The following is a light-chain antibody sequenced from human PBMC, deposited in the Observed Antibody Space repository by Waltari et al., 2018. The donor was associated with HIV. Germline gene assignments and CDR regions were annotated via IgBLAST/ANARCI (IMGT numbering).Light chain of an antibody. CDR1: SSDIADYNY. Sequence: QSALTQPASVSGSPGQSITISCSGASSDIADYNYVSWYQQHRGKAPKLMIFEVNKRPSGVSNRFSASKSGYTASLTISGLQAEDEADYYCSSYTSGSTIFGGGTKLTVL. V-gene: IGLV2-14*01. J-gene: IGLJ2*01. CDR2: EVN. CDR3: SSYTSGSTI.